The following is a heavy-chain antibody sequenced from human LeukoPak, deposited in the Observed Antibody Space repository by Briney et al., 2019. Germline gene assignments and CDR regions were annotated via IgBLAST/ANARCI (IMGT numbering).Heavy chain of an antibody. Sequence: SETLSLTCAVYGGSFSGYYWSWIRQPPGKGLEWIGEINHSGSTNYNPSLKSRVTISVDTSKNQFSLKLSSVTAADTAVYYCARPTGKTPLRYLQHWGQGTLVTVSS. CDR2: INHSGST. J-gene: IGHJ1*01. V-gene: IGHV4-34*01. CDR1: GGSFSGYY. D-gene: IGHD1-14*01. CDR3: ARPTGKTPLRYLQH.